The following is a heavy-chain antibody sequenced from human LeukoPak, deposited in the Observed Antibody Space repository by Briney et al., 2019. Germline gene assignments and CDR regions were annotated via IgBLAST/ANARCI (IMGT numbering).Heavy chain of an antibody. Sequence: ASVKVSCKASGYTFTSYGISWVRQAPGQGLEWMGWISAYNGNTNYAQKLQGRVTMTTDTSTSTAYMELRSLRSDDTAVYYCARAEGAILGVVIRDWFDPWGQGTLVTVSS. J-gene: IGHJ5*02. D-gene: IGHD3-3*01. CDR2: ISAYNGNT. CDR3: ARAEGAILGVVIRDWFDP. V-gene: IGHV1-18*01. CDR1: GYTFTSYG.